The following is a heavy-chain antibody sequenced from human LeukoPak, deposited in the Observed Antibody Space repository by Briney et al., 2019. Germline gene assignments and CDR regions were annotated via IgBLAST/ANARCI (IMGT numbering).Heavy chain of an antibody. D-gene: IGHD3-10*01. CDR3: AKDMEADYYGSGSPFDY. CDR2: ISWNSGSI. J-gene: IGHJ4*02. V-gene: IGHV3-9*01. Sequence: GGSLRLSCAASGFTFSSYWMHWVRQAPGKGLEWVAGISWNSGSIGYADSVKGRFTISRDNAKNSLYLQMNSLRAEDTALYYCAKDMEADYYGSGSPFDYWGQGTLVTVSS. CDR1: GFTFSSYW.